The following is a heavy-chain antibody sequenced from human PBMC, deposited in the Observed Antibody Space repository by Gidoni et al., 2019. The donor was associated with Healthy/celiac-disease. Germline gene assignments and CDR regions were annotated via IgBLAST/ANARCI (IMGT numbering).Heavy chain of an antibody. CDR1: GGSISSYY. V-gene: IGHV4-59*08. J-gene: IGHJ4*02. CDR2: IYYSGST. CDR3: ASLTVTTRRFDY. D-gene: IGHD4-17*01. Sequence: VQLQESGPGLVKPSETLSLTCTVSGGSISSYYWSWIRQPPGKGLEWIGYIYYSGSTNYNPSLKSRVTISVDTSKNQFSLKLSSVTAADTAVYYCASLTVTTRRFDYWGQGTLVTVSS.